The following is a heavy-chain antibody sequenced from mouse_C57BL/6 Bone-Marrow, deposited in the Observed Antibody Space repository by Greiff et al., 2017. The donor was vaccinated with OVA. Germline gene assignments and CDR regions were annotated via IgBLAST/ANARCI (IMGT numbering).Heavy chain of an antibody. CDR2: IYPGSGST. J-gene: IGHJ2*01. CDR3: ARGGGNPDY. CDR1: GYTFTSYW. V-gene: IGHV1-55*01. Sequence: QVQLQQPGAELVKPGASVKMSCKASGYTFTSYWITWVKQRPGQGLEWIGDIYPGSGSTNYNEKFKCKATLTVDTSSSTAYMQLSSLTSEDSAFYCCARGGGNPDYWGQGTTLTVSS. D-gene: IGHD2-1*01.